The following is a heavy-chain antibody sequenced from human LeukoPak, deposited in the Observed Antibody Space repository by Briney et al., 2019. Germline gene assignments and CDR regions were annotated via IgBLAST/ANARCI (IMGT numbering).Heavy chain of an antibody. CDR3: ARHLLRGQNFDY. Sequence: GGSLRLSCGTPGFTFIDSWMGWFRQAPGQGLGGVASIKDDGSDKYYLDSVRGRFTISRDNAEDSLYLQLDDLRAEDTAVFYCARHLLRGQNFDYWGQGTLVTVSS. J-gene: IGHJ4*02. CDR1: GFTFIDSW. V-gene: IGHV3-7*01. CDR2: IKDDGSDK.